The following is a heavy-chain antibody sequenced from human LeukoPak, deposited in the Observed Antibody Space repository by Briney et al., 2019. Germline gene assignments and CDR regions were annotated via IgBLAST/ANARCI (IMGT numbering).Heavy chain of an antibody. CDR2: IYDGGST. V-gene: IGHV3-66*01. CDR3: ARGYSYGYIRY. D-gene: IGHD5-18*01. Sequence: GGSLRLSCAASGFTVSSNYMNWVRQAPGEGLEWVSVIYDGGSTDYADSVKGRFTISRDNSKNMLYLQMNSLRAEDTAVYYCARGYSYGYIRYWGQGTLVAVSS. CDR1: GFTVSSNY. J-gene: IGHJ4*02.